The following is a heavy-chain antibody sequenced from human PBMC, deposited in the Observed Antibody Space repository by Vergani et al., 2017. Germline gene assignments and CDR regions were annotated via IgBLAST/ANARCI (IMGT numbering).Heavy chain of an antibody. CDR2: IYYSGST. Sequence: QVQLQESGPGLVKPSETLSLTCTVSGGSISSYYWSWIRQPPGKGLEWIGYIYYSGSTNYNPSLKSRVTISVDTSKNQFSLKLSSVTAADTAVYYCARETPGYCSSTSCSRAIDYWGQGTLVTVSS. CDR1: GGSISSYY. V-gene: IGHV4-59*12. CDR3: ARETPGYCSSTSCSRAIDY. J-gene: IGHJ4*02. D-gene: IGHD2-2*01.